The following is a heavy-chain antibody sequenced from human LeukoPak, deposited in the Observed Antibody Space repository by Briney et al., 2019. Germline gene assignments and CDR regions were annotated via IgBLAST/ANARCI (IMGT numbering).Heavy chain of an antibody. CDR2: IYYSGST. J-gene: IGHJ6*03. D-gene: IGHD5-18*01. Sequence: SETLSLTCTVSGGSISSYYWSWIRQPPGKGLEWIGYIYYSGSTNYNPSLKSRVTISVDSSKNQFSLKLSSVTAADTAVYYCARTTDGGYTYDFFYYYYMDVWGKGTTDTISS. CDR3: ARTTDGGYTYDFFYYYYMDV. CDR1: GGSISSYY. V-gene: IGHV4-59*01.